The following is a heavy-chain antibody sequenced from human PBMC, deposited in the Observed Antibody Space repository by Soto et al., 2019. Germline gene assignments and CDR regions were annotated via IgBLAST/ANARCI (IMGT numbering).Heavy chain of an antibody. CDR3: AKDRPSIVGTTTPPFDF. D-gene: IGHD1-26*01. CDR1: GFSFSSYA. J-gene: IGHJ4*02. Sequence: EVQLLESGGGLVQPGGSLRLSCAASGFSFSSYAMSWVRQAPGKGLEWLSAISGSGGSTYYADSVRGRFTNSRDNSKNTLYLQMNSLRADDTAVYYCAKDRPSIVGTTTPPFDFWGQGTLVTVSS. CDR2: ISGSGGST. V-gene: IGHV3-23*01.